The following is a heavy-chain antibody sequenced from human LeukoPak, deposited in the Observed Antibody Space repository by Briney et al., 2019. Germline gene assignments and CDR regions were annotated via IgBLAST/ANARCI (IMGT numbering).Heavy chain of an antibody. Sequence: GGSLRLSCAASGFTFSSYSMNWVRQAPGKGLEWVSYISSSTNTIYYADSVKGRFTISRDNSKNTLYLQMNSLRAEDTAVYYCAKGVVVVPAKYYFDYWGQGTLVTVSS. V-gene: IGHV3-48*01. J-gene: IGHJ4*02. D-gene: IGHD2-15*01. CDR1: GFTFSSYS. CDR2: ISSSTNTI. CDR3: AKGVVVVPAKYYFDY.